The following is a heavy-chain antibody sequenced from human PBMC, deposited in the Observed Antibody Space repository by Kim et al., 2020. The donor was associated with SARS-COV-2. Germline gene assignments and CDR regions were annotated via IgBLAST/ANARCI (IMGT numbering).Heavy chain of an antibody. CDR3: ARGGHYLITMVRGLGAFDI. V-gene: IGHV4-34*01. CDR1: GGSFSGYY. J-gene: IGHJ3*02. D-gene: IGHD3-10*01. Sequence: SETLSLTCAVYGGSFSGYYWSWIRQPPGKGLEWIGEFNHSGSTNYNPSLKSRVTISVDTSKNQFSLKLSSVTAADTAVYYCARGGHYLITMVRGLGAFDIWGQGTMVTVSS. CDR2: FNHSGST.